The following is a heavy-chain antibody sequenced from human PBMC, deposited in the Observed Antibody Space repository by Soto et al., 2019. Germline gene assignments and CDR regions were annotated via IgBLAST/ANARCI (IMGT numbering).Heavy chain of an antibody. J-gene: IGHJ5*02. V-gene: IGHV1-46*03. CDR2: INPSGGST. D-gene: IGHD6-6*01. Sequence: ASVKVSCKASGYTFTSYYMHWVRQAPGQGLEWMGIINPSGGSTSYAQKFQGRVTMTRDTSTSTVYMELSSLRSEDTAVYYCARAKPSIAARPWFDPWGQGTLVTVSS. CDR3: ARAKPSIAARPWFDP. CDR1: GYTFTSYY.